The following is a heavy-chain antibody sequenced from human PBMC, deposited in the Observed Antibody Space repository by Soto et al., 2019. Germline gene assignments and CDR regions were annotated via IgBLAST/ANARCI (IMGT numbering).Heavy chain of an antibody. Sequence: QAQLAQSGAEVKKPGASVNISCKASGYTFTNYGFIWVRQAPGHGLEWVGWISPYNGKTEYAQKFQGRVTMTRDKPTRTQYTELRRLRSEDTAPYYSARDIYGVNRGDAFDIWGQGTMVPVSS. CDR1: GYTFTNYG. V-gene: IGHV1-18*01. D-gene: IGHD2-2*02. J-gene: IGHJ3*02. CDR2: ISPYNGKT. CDR3: ARDIYGVNRGDAFDI.